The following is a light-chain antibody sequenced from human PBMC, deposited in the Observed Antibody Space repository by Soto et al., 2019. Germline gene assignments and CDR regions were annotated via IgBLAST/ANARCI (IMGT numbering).Light chain of an antibody. J-gene: IGKJ4*01. V-gene: IGKV3-20*01. CDR1: QSVSSSY. CDR3: QQYGSSPLT. CDR2: GAS. Sequence: EIVLTQSPGTLSLSTGERATLSCRASQSVSSSYLAWYQQKPGQAPRLLIYGASSRATGIPDRFSGSGSGTDFTLTISRLEPEDFAVYYCQQYGSSPLTLGGGTKVDIK.